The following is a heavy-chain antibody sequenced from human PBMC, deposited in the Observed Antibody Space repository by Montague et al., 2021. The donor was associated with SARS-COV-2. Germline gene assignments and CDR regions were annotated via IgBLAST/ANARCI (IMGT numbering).Heavy chain of an antibody. CDR3: ARDGHRRLSIEGRFDP. V-gene: IGHV3-30*04. J-gene: IGHJ5*02. Sequence: SLRLSCAASGFTFRSYAMHWARQTPGKGLEWVASISDDGTNKFYVDSVKGRFTISRDNSKNSLYLQINSLRADDTAVYYCARDGHRRLSIEGRFDPWGQGTLVTVSS. CDR1: GFTFRSYA. CDR2: ISDDGTNK. D-gene: IGHD6-6*01.